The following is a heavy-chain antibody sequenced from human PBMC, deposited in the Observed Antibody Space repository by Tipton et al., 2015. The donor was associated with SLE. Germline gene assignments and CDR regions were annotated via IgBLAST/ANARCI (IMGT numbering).Heavy chain of an antibody. CDR3: ARAPGQLWPWDY. CDR1: GGSISSYY. Sequence: TLSLTCTVSGGSISSYYWSWIRQPPGKGLEWIGYIYYSGSTNYNPSLKSRVTISVDTSKNQFSLKLSSVTAADTALYYCARAPGQLWPWDYWGQGTLVTVSS. D-gene: IGHD3-16*01. CDR2: IYYSGST. J-gene: IGHJ4*02. V-gene: IGHV4-59*08.